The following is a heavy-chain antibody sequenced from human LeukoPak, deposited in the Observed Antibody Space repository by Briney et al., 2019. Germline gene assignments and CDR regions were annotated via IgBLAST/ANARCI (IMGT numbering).Heavy chain of an antibody. CDR1: GFTVSSNY. Sequence: PGGSLRLSCAASGFTVSSNYMSWVRQAPGKGLEWVSVIYSGGSTYYADSVKGRFTISRDNAKNSLYLQMNSLRAEDTAVYYCASSGVLLWFGEYFDYWGKGTLVTVSS. CDR2: IYSGGST. V-gene: IGHV3-66*01. CDR3: ASSGVLLWFGEYFDY. D-gene: IGHD3-10*01. J-gene: IGHJ4*02.